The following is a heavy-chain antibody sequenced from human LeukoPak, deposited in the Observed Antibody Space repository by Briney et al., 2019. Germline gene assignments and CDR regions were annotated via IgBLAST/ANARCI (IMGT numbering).Heavy chain of an antibody. CDR2: IYYSGST. J-gene: IGHJ4*02. D-gene: IGHD1-1*01. CDR3: ARKRRSRDFDY. CDR1: GGSISSYY. V-gene: IGHV4-59*01. Sequence: RSETLSLTCTVSGGSISSYYWSWIRQPPGKGLEWIGYIYYSGSTNYNPSLKSRVTISVDTSKNQFSLKLSSVTAADTAVYYCARKRRSRDFDYWGQGTLVTVSS.